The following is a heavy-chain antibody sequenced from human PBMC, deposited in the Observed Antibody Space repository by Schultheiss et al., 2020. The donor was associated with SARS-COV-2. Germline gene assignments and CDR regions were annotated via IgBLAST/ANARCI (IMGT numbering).Heavy chain of an antibody. CDR2: ISYDGSNK. J-gene: IGHJ4*02. V-gene: IGHV3-30*04. D-gene: IGHD2-2*01. Sequence: GGSLRLSCAASGFTFSSYAMHWVRQAPGKGLEWVAVISYDGSNKYYADSVKGRFTISRDNSKNTLHLQMNSLRAEDTAVYYCARARVVPAAISYFDYWGQGTLVTVSS. CDR1: GFTFSSYA. CDR3: ARARVVPAAISYFDY.